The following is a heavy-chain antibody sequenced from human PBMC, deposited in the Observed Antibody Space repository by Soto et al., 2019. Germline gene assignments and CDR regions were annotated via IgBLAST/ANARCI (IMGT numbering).Heavy chain of an antibody. D-gene: IGHD4-17*01. Sequence: EVRLVESGGGLVQPGGSLRLSCAASGITISNYPMSWVRQAPGKGLDWVSGLSGSGDSTYYADSARGRFTISKDISKNSLFLQLDSLRVEDSAFYFCVKDDGGYPSTAPPWGQGTLVTVSP. CDR3: VKDDGGYPSTAPP. CDR1: GITISNYP. V-gene: IGHV3-23*04. CDR2: LSGSGDST. J-gene: IGHJ5*02.